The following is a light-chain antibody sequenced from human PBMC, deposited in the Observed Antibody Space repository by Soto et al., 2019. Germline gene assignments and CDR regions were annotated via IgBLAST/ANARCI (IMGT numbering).Light chain of an antibody. CDR2: EVS. V-gene: IGLV2-14*01. Sequence: QSALAQPASVSGSPGQSITISCTGTSSDISNFNFVSWYQQYPGKAPILMIYEVSNRPSGVSNRFSGSKSGNTASLTISGLQAEDEADYYCSSYTTSTTVIFGGGTKVTVL. CDR1: SSDISNFNF. CDR3: SSYTTSTTVI. J-gene: IGLJ2*01.